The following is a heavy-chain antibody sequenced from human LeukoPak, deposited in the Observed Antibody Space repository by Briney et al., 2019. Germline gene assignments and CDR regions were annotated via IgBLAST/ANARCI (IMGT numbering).Heavy chain of an antibody. J-gene: IGHJ4*02. Sequence: GASVKVSCRPSGYTFSIYFLHWLRQAPGQGLEWMGRINPKSGGALFAQNFKGRVTMTRDTSINTAYMELSNLRPDDTAVYYCARDDSGYTHGLYYFDYWGQGTLVTVSS. D-gene: IGHD5-18*01. CDR2: INPKSGGA. CDR1: GYTFSIYF. V-gene: IGHV1-2*06. CDR3: ARDDSGYTHGLYYFDY.